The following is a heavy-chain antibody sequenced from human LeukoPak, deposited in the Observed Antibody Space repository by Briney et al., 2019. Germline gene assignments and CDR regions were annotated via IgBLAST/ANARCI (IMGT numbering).Heavy chain of an antibody. J-gene: IGHJ4*02. Sequence: GGSLRLSCAASGFTLSSYWMNWVRQAPGKGLEWVASIKQDGSEKYYVDSVRGRFTISRDNAKNSLYLQMNSLRAEDTAVYYCARPNNYAFDYWGQGTLATVSS. V-gene: IGHV3-7*05. CDR3: ARPNNYAFDY. CDR2: IKQDGSEK. D-gene: IGHD1-20*01. CDR1: GFTLSSYW.